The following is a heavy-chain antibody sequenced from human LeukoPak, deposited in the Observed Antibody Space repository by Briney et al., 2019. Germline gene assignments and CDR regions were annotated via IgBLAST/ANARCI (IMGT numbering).Heavy chain of an antibody. D-gene: IGHD2-15*01. V-gene: IGHV3-21*03. Sequence: GGSLRLSCAASGFTFSSYSMNWVRQAPGKGLEWVSSISSSSSYIYYADSVKGRFTISRDNAKNSLYLQMNSLRAEDTAVYYCAKAPDCSGGSCYSALYYFDYWGQGTLVTVSS. J-gene: IGHJ4*02. CDR1: GFTFSSYS. CDR2: ISSSSSYI. CDR3: AKAPDCSGGSCYSALYYFDY.